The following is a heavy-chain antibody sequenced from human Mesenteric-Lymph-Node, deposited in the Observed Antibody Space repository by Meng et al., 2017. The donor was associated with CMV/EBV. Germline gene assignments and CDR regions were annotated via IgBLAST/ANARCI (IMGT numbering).Heavy chain of an antibody. CDR2: ISSSSSYI. J-gene: IGHJ6*02. Sequence: GGSLRLSCAASGFTFSSYSMNWVRQAPGKGLEWVSSISSSSSYIYYADSVKGRFTISRDNAKNSLYLQMNSLRAEDTAVYYCARRPSSSWYEDYYYYGMDVWGQGTTVTVSS. CDR1: GFTFSSYS. CDR3: ARRPSSSWYEDYYYYGMDV. D-gene: IGHD6-13*01. V-gene: IGHV3-21*01.